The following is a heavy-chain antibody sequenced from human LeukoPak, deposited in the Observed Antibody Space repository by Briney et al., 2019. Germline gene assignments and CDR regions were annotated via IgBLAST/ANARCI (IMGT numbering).Heavy chain of an antibody. V-gene: IGHV3-30*18. D-gene: IGHD2-2*01. CDR1: GFTFSSYG. CDR3: AKDDSAAPFDY. Sequence: PGRSLRLSCAASGFTFSSYGMHWVRQAPGKGLEWVAVISYDGSNKYYADSVKGRFTISRDNSKNTLYLQTNSLRAEDTAVYYCAKDDSAAPFDYWGQGTLVTVSS. CDR2: ISYDGSNK. J-gene: IGHJ4*02.